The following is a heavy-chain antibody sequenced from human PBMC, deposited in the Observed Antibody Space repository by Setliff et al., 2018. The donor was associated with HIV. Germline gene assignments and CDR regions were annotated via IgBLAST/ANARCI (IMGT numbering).Heavy chain of an antibody. J-gene: IGHJ4*02. CDR1: GDSFSDYY. V-gene: IGHV4-4*09. CDR3: EVAGQ. Sequence: SETLSLTCTVSGDSFSDYYRSWIRQPPGKGLEWIGYIYTSGGTNYNPSLKSRVTISVDTSKNQFSLKLRSVTAADTAVYYCEVAGQWGQGTLVTVSS. CDR2: IYTSGGT. D-gene: IGHD6-19*01.